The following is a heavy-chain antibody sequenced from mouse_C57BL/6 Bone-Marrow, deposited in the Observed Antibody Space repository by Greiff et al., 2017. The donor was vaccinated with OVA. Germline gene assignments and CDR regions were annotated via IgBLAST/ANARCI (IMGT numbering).Heavy chain of an antibody. CDR1: GYAFTNYL. CDR2: INPGSGGT. V-gene: IGHV1-54*01. J-gene: IGHJ3*01. CDR3: ARNDGYDLAWFAY. Sequence: QVQLQQSGAELVRPGTSVKVSCKASGYAFTNYLIAWVKQRPGQGLEWIGVINPGSGGTNYNEKFKGQAPLTADKAASTAYMQLSSLTSEESAVYFCARNDGYDLAWFAYWGQGTLVTVSA. D-gene: IGHD2-2*01.